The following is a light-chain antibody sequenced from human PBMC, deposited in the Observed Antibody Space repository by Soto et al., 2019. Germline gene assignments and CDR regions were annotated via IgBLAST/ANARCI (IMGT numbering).Light chain of an antibody. CDR3: KQSYSTPRT. CDR1: QSISSY. Sequence: DIQMTQSPSSLSASVGDRVTLTCRASQSISSYLNWYQQKPGKATKLLIYAASSLQSGVPSRFSGSGSGTDFTLTISSLQPEEFATYYCKQSYSTPRTVGHGSKVAIK. V-gene: IGKV1-39*01. J-gene: IGKJ1*01. CDR2: AAS.